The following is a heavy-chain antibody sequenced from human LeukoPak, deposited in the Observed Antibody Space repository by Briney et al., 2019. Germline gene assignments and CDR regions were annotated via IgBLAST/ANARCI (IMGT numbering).Heavy chain of an antibody. Sequence: SETLSLTCTVSGGSISSYYWSWLRQPPGKGLEWIGYIYYSGSTNYNPSLKSRVTISVDTSKHQFSLKLSSVTAADTAVYYCARGSYGSGSYLGLNRFDPWGQGTLVTVSS. CDR1: GGSISSYY. CDR2: IYYSGST. J-gene: IGHJ5*02. CDR3: ARGSYGSGSYLGLNRFDP. D-gene: IGHD3-10*01. V-gene: IGHV4-59*01.